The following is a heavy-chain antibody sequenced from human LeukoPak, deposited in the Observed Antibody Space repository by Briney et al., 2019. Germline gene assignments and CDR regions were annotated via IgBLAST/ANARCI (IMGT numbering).Heavy chain of an antibody. V-gene: IGHV3-74*01. D-gene: IGHD2-21*02. CDR2: INSDGSST. CDR3: ARETYCGGDCYVQYYFDY. Sequence: PGGSLRLSRAASGLTFSRHWMHWVRQAPGKGLVWVSRINSDGSSTYYADSVKGRFTISRDNAKNTLYLQMNSLRAEDTAVYYCARETYCGGDCYVQYYFDYWGQGTLVTVSS. CDR1: GLTFSRHW. J-gene: IGHJ4*02.